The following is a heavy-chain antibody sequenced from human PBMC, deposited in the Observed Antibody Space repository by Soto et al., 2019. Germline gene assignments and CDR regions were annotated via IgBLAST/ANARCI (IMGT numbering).Heavy chain of an antibody. V-gene: IGHV1-18*01. D-gene: IGHD3-22*01. J-gene: IGHJ4*02. CDR3: ARAGYYDSSGYYYY. CDR2: IDAYNVNT. Sequence: QVQLVQSGAEVKKPGASVKVSCKASGYTFTNYGISWVRQAPGQGLEWLGWIDAYNVNTNYAQKLQGRVTMTTDTSTSTAYMELRSLRSDDTAVYYCARAGYYDSSGYYYYWGQGTLVTVSS. CDR1: GYTFTNYG.